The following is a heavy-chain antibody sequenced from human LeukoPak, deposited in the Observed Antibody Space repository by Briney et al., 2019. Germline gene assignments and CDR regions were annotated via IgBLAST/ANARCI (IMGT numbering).Heavy chain of an antibody. CDR1: GYSFTSYW. Sequence: GESLKISCKGSGYSFTSYWIGWVRQMPGKGLEWMGIIYPGDSDTRYSPSFQGQVTISVDRSINTVYLQWSSLKASDTAMYYCARQGITGTTGYFDYWGQGTLVTVSS. CDR3: ARQGITGTTGYFDY. CDR2: IYPGDSDT. V-gene: IGHV5-51*01. D-gene: IGHD1-7*01. J-gene: IGHJ4*02.